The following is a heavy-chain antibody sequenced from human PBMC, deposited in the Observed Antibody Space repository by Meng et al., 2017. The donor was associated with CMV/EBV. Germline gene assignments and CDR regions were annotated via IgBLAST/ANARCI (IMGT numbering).Heavy chain of an antibody. V-gene: IGHV3-21*01. CDR1: GFAFRTYS. Sequence: VALGGSGGGLVKPGGSLRLSCVASGFAFRTYSMSWVRQVPGKGLEWISSISSTSSYIYYADSLKGRFTVSRDNAKNSLYLQVSSLRADDTAVYYCARAPPDADFDYWGQGTLVTVSS. J-gene: IGHJ4*02. CDR2: ISSTSSYI. CDR3: ARAPPDADFDY.